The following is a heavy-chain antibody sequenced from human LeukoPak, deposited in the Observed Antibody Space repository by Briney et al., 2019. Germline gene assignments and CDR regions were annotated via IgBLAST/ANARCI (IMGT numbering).Heavy chain of an antibody. CDR2: ISSSSSYI. J-gene: IGHJ3*02. CDR3: ARATYDSSGYKGNAFDI. CDR1: GFTFSRYS. D-gene: IGHD3-22*01. V-gene: IGHV3-21*04. Sequence: GGSLRLSCAASGFTFSRYSMNWVRQAPGKGLEWVSSISSSSSYIYYADSVKGRFTISRDNAKNSLYLQMNSLRAEDTALYYCARATYDSSGYKGNAFDIWGQGTMVTVSS.